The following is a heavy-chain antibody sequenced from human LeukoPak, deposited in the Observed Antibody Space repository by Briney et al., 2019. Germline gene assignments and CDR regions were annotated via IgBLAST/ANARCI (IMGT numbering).Heavy chain of an antibody. Sequence: SSETLSLTCTVSGGSISSYYWSWIRQPPGKGLEWIGYIYYSGSTDYNPSPKSRVTISVDMSNNQFSLNLRSVTAADTAVCYCARSGGYGSGMSYWGQGTLVTVSS. CDR3: ARSGGYGSGMSY. D-gene: IGHD3-10*01. CDR1: GGSISSYY. V-gene: IGHV4-59*01. J-gene: IGHJ4*02. CDR2: IYYSGST.